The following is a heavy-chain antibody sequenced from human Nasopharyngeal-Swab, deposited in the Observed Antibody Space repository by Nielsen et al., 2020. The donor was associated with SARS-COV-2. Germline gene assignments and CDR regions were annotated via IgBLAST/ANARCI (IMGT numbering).Heavy chain of an antibody. CDR3: AKADSSGWSLTHFDY. CDR1: GFTFSSYS. Sequence: GGSLRLSCAASGFTFSSYSMNWVRQAPGKGLEWVSSISSSSSYIYYADSLKGRFTISRDNSKNTLYLQMNSLRAEDTAVYYCAKADSSGWSLTHFDYWGQGTLVTVSS. V-gene: IGHV3-21*04. CDR2: ISSSSSYI. D-gene: IGHD6-19*01. J-gene: IGHJ4*02.